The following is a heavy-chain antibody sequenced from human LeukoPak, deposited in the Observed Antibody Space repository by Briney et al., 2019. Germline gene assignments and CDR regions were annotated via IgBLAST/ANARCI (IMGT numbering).Heavy chain of an antibody. CDR3: ARGGANWFDP. CDR2: IYSDGRT. J-gene: IGHJ5*02. Sequence: PGGSLRLSCAVSGFIVSSNYMSWVRQAPGKGLAWVSVIYSDGRTFYADSVKGRFSISRDTSKNTLYVQMNSLRAEDTAVYYCARGGANWFDPWGQGTLVTVSS. CDR1: GFIVSSNY. V-gene: IGHV3-66*01. D-gene: IGHD4/OR15-4a*01.